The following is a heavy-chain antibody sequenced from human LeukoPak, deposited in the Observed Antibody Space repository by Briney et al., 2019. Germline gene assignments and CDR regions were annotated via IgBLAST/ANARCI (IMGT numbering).Heavy chain of an antibody. J-gene: IGHJ4*02. CDR3: ASSGMCGGGTCYDLYFDF. V-gene: IGHV3-7*03. Sequence: PGGSLRLSCATSGFTFSSFWMSWVRQAPGKGLEWVANINQDGSEKYYVDSVKGRFTISRDNAKNSLYLQMHSLRAEDTAVYYCASSGMCGGGTCYDLYFDFWGQGTLVTVSS. CDR2: INQDGSEK. D-gene: IGHD2-15*01. CDR1: GFTFSSFW.